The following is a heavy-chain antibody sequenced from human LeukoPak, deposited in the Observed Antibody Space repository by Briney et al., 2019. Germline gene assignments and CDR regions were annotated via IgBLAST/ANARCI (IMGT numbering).Heavy chain of an antibody. CDR2: IRSSSYTI. V-gene: IGHV3-48*01. CDR3: ARAKDHYYGMDV. CDR1: GFTFSSYS. Sequence: GGSLRLSCAASGFTFSSYSMNWVRQAPGKGLEWVSYIRSSSYTIYYADSVEGRFTISRDNAKNSLYLQMNSLRAEDTAVYYCARAKDHYYGMDVWGQGTTVIVSS. J-gene: IGHJ6*02.